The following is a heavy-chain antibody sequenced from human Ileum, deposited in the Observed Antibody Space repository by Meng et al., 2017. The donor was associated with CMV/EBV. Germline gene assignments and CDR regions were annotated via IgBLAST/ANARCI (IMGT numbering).Heavy chain of an antibody. CDR3: AKGVRSQVPMNWFDP. D-gene: IGHD3-16*01. Sequence: GESLKISCAASGFTFSSYWMHWVRQAPGKGLVWVSRINSDGSSTSYADSVKGRFTISRDNAKNTLYLQMNSLRAEDTAVYYCAKGVRSQVPMNWFDPWGQGTLVTVSS. CDR1: GFTFSSYW. J-gene: IGHJ5*02. CDR2: INSDGSST. V-gene: IGHV3-74*01.